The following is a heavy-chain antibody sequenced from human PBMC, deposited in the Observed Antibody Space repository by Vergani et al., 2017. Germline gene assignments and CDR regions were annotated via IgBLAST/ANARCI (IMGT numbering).Heavy chain of an antibody. V-gene: IGHV1-69*02. D-gene: IGHD6-19*01. CDR2: IIPILGIA. CDR1: GGTFSSYT. CDR3: AIAVAGTGFDY. J-gene: IGHJ4*02. Sequence: QVQLVQSGAEVKKPGSSVKVSCKASGGTFSSYTISWVRQAPGQGLEWMGRIIPILGIANYAPKFQGRVTITADKSTSTAYMELSSLRSEDTAVYYCAIAVAGTGFDYWGQGTLVTVSS.